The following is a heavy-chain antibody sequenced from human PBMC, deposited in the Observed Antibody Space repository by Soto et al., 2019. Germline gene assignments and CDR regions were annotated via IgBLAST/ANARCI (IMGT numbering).Heavy chain of an antibody. D-gene: IGHD6-19*01. CDR3: ARGIPVSGSFDY. V-gene: IGHV4-31*03. J-gene: IGHJ4*02. CDR2: IYTTGST. Sequence: PSETLSLTCTVSGDSIGRGGYYWTWIRQHPGKGLEWIAYIYTTGSTYYNPSLKSRVGISVDTSKNQFSLKLSSVTAADTAVYYCARGIPVSGSFDYWGQGTLVNVSS. CDR1: GDSIGRGGYY.